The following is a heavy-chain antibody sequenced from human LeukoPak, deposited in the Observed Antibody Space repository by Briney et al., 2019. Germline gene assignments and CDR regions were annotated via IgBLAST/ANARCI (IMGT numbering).Heavy chain of an antibody. CDR3: ARHSASGSYYLFDS. J-gene: IGHJ4*02. CDR1: GGSISSYY. Sequence: SETLSLTCTVSGGSISSYYWSWIRQPAGKGLEWIGRIYTSGSTNYNPSLKSRVTMPVDTSKNQFSLKLSSVTAADTAVYYCARHSASGSYYLFDSWGQGTLVTVSS. D-gene: IGHD3-10*01. CDR2: IYTSGST. V-gene: IGHV4-4*07.